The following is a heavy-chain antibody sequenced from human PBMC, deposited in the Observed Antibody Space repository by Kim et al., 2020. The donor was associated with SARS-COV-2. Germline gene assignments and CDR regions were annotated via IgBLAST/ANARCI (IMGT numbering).Heavy chain of an antibody. CDR3: ASSYSSSSEPFDY. Sequence: YADSVKGRFTISRENAKNSLYLQMNSLRAEDTAVYYCASSYSSSSEPFDYWGQGTLVTVSS. J-gene: IGHJ4*02. D-gene: IGHD6-6*01. V-gene: IGHV3-21*01.